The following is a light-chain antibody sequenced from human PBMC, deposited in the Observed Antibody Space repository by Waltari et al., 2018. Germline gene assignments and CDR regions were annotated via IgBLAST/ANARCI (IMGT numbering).Light chain of an antibody. CDR3: QSYDSSNHGV. V-gene: IGLV6-57*02. CDR1: SGRIASNY. J-gene: IGLJ3*02. CDR2: EDN. Sequence: NFMLTQPHSVSESPGKTVTIPCTGSSGRIASNYVQWYQQRPGSAPTTVIYEDNQRPSGVPDRFSGSIDSSSNSASLTISGLKTEDEADYYCQSYDSSNHGVFGGGTKLTVL.